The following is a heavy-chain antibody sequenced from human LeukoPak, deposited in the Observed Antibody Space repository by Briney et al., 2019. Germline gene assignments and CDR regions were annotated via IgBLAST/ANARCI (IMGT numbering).Heavy chain of an antibody. CDR3: VRDESGDNDAFDI. CDR1: GFTFSDYT. J-gene: IGHJ3*02. V-gene: IGHV3-21*01. CDR2: ISGSSNYI. Sequence: PGGSLRLSCAASGFTFSDYTMNWVRLAPGKGLEWVSSISGSSNYIYYADSVKGRFTISRGNAKNSLYLQMNSLRVEDTAVYYCVRDESGDNDAFDIWGQGTMVTVSS. D-gene: IGHD2-21*01.